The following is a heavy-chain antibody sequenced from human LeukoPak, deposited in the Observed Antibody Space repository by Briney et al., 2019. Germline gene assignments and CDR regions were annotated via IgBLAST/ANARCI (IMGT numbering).Heavy chain of an antibody. CDR1: RYTFTGYY. Sequence: ASVKVSCRASRYTFTGYYMHWVRQAPGQGLEWMGWINPNSGDTNSAQKFQGRVTMTEDTSTDTAYMELSSLRTEDTALYYCAAVEREYFETSGYYDYWGQGTLVIVSS. V-gene: IGHV1-2*02. CDR2: INPNSGDT. J-gene: IGHJ4*02. D-gene: IGHD3-22*01. CDR3: AAVEREYFETSGYYDY.